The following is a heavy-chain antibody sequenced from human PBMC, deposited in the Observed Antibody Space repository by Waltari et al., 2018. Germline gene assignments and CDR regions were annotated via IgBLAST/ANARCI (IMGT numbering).Heavy chain of an antibody. CDR3: TKWLTAAGTGWFDC. CDR1: GFTISNYA. D-gene: IGHD6-13*01. J-gene: IGHJ4*02. V-gene: IGHV3-23*01. Sequence: EVQLLVSGGGLVQPGGSLRLSCAASGFTISNYAMTWVRQAPGKGLEGVSGITSSGGSTYYAASVKGRFTISRDSSRNTLHLQMNSLRAEDTAIYYCTKWLTAAGTGWFDCWGQGTLVTVSS. CDR2: ITSSGGST.